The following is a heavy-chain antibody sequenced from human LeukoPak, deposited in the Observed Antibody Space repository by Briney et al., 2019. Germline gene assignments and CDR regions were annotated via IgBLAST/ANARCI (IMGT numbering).Heavy chain of an antibody. Sequence: VGSLRLSCAASGFTFASYAMNWVRQAPGRGLEEVAVMSGSGRYINYADSVKGRFAISRDNSKNTVYLQMNDMRVEDTAVYYCAKDSSTETPGFFDYWGRGDLVIASS. D-gene: IGHD4-17*01. V-gene: IGHV3-23*01. CDR3: AKDSSTETPGFFDY. J-gene: IGHJ4*02. CDR1: GFTFASYA. CDR2: MSGSGRYI.